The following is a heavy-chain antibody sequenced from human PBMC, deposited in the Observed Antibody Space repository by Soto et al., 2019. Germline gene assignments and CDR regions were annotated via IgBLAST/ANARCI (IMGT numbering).Heavy chain of an antibody. Sequence: QVQLQESGPGLVKPSETLSLTCTVSGGSISSYYWSWIRQPPGKGLEWIGYIYYSGSPNYNPSLKSRVTISVDTSKNQFSLKLSSVTAADTAVYYCARGDPLLWFGEKVYYGMDVWGQGTTVTVSS. CDR3: ARGDPLLWFGEKVYYGMDV. D-gene: IGHD3-10*01. J-gene: IGHJ6*02. CDR2: IYYSGSP. V-gene: IGHV4-59*01. CDR1: GGSISSYY.